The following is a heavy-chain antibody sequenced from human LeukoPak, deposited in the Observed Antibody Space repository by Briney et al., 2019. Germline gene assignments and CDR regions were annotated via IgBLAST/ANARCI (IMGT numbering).Heavy chain of an antibody. J-gene: IGHJ4*02. Sequence: PGGSLRLSCAASGFTFSSYEMNWVRQAPGKGLEWVSYISSSGSTIYYADSVKGRFTISRDNADNTLYLQLNSLRAEDTAVYYCARVSFCPRCHFDYWGQGTLVTVSS. CDR3: ARVSFCPRCHFDY. CDR1: GFTFSSYE. D-gene: IGHD2/OR15-2a*01. V-gene: IGHV3-48*03. CDR2: ISSSGSTI.